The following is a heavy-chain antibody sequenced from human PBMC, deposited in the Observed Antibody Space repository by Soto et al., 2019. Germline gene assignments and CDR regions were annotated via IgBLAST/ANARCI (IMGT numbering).Heavy chain of an antibody. CDR3: ARIFDF. J-gene: IGHJ4*02. V-gene: IGHV3-48*02. CDR2: ITSSGNTI. Sequence: GGSLRLSCEASGFTFSSYDMNWVRQAPGKGLEWVSYITSSGNTIYYADSVKGRFTISRDNAKNSLYLQMNSLRDDDTAVYYCARIFDFWGPGTLVTVS. CDR1: GFTFSSYD.